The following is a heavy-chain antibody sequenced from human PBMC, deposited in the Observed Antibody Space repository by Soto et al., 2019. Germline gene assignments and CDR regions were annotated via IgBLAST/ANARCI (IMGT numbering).Heavy chain of an antibody. J-gene: IGHJ6*02. CDR1: GFTVSSNY. CDR2: LYSGGST. CDR3: ARDQGLGGFAERYGMDV. D-gene: IGHD3-10*01. Sequence: EVQLVETGGGLIQPGGSLRLSCAASGFTVSSNYMSWVRQAPGKGLEWVSVLYSGGSTYYADSVKGRVTISRDNSKNTLSLQRNSPSAADTAVYYCARDQGLGGFAERYGMDVSGQGNTVTVS. V-gene: IGHV3-53*02.